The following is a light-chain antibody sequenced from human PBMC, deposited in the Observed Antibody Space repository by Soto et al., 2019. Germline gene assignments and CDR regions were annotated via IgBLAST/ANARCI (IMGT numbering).Light chain of an antibody. CDR2: GAS. Sequence: ENVLTQSPDTLSLSPGGGATLSCRASQTVSSNSLAWYQHRPGQAPKLIIHGASYTAPGIPDRFSGSGSGADFTLPISRLEPEDFAVYFCQHYGNSLWTFGQGTKVDIK. J-gene: IGKJ1*01. CDR1: QTVSSNS. CDR3: QHYGNSLWT. V-gene: IGKV3-20*01.